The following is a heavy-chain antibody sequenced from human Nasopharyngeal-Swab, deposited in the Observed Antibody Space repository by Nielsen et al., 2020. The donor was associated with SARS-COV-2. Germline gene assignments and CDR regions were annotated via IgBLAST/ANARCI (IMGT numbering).Heavy chain of an antibody. J-gene: IGHJ6*02. Sequence: GSLRLSCAASGFTFNNYNFNWVRQAPGKGLEWVSSISSSSSYIYYADSVKGRFTISRDNAKNSLYPQMNSLRAEDTAVYYCARDGLDYDFWSAYFMDVWGQGTTVTVSS. CDR3: ARDGLDYDFWSAYFMDV. CDR1: GFTFNNYN. D-gene: IGHD3-3*01. V-gene: IGHV3-21*01. CDR2: ISSSSSYI.